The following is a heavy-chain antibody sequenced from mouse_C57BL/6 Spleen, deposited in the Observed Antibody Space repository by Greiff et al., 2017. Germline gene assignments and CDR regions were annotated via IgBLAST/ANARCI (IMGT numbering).Heavy chain of an antibody. Sequence: QVQLQQPGAELVKPGASVTLSCKASGYTFTSYWMHWVKQRPGQGLEWIGMIHPNSGSTNYNEKFKSKATLTVDKSSSTAYMQLSSLTSEDSAVYYCARSYYGNYGAWFAYWGQGTLVTVSA. CDR1: GYTFTSYW. J-gene: IGHJ3*01. V-gene: IGHV1-64*01. CDR2: IHPNSGST. D-gene: IGHD2-1*01. CDR3: ARSYYGNYGAWFAY.